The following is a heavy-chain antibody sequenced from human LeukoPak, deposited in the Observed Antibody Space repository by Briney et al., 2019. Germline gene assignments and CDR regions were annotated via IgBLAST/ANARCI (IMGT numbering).Heavy chain of an antibody. CDR1: GFDFDDYT. CDR3: VKDSEIATIWSSGLGQ. Sequence: PGGSLRLSCAASGFDFDDYTMHWVRQAPGKGLEWVSLINWDGVTTYYGDSVKGRFTTSRDNRQNALYLQMNNLRSEDTALYYCVKDSEIATIWSSGLGQWGQGTLVTVSS. J-gene: IGHJ4*02. CDR2: INWDGVTT. V-gene: IGHV3-43*01. D-gene: IGHD5-24*01.